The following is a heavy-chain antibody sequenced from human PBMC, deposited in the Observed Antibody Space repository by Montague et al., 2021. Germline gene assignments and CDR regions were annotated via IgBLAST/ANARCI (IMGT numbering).Heavy chain of an antibody. CDR3: TFYKFRETPRGFDY. Sequence: LRLSCAASGFTLSSYWMHWVRQAPGTGLVWVSRISTDGSSTTYADSVKGRFTTSRDNAKNMLYLQMNSLRAEDTAVYYCTFYKFRETPRGFDYWGQGTLVTVSA. V-gene: IGHV3-74*01. D-gene: IGHD3-10*01. J-gene: IGHJ4*02. CDR1: GFTLSSYW. CDR2: ISTDGSST.